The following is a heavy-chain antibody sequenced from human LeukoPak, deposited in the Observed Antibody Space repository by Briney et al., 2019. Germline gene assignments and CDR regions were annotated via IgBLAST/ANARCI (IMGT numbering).Heavy chain of an antibody. CDR3: ARRTYSSTRYFDY. Sequence: PSETLSLTCAVYGGSFSDYYWSWIRQSPGKGLEWIGEINHSGSTNYNPSLKSRVTISVDTSKNQFSLKVNSVTAADTAVYYCARRTYSSTRYFDYWSQGTRVTVSS. V-gene: IGHV4-34*01. CDR2: INHSGST. D-gene: IGHD6-13*01. J-gene: IGHJ4*02. CDR1: GGSFSDYY.